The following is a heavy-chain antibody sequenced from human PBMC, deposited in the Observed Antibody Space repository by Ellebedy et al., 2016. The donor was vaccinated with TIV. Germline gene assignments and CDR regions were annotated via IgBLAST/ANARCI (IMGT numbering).Heavy chain of an antibody. J-gene: IGHJ4*02. CDR2: IYPDDSDT. D-gene: IGHD3-10*01. Sequence: GESLKISXKGSGYTFTTYWIGWVRQKPGKGLEWLGIIYPDDSDTRYSPSFQGQHTISADKSISTAYLQWSSLKASDTALYYCARRNYGQCDYWGQGTLVTVSP. CDR3: ARRNYGQCDY. V-gene: IGHV5-51*01. CDR1: GYTFTTYW.